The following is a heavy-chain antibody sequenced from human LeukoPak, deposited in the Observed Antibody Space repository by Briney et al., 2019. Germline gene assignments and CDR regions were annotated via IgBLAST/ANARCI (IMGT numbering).Heavy chain of an antibody. V-gene: IGHV3-30*04. CDR1: GFTFSSYA. CDR3: ARESGSRSYYYYMDV. CDR2: ISYDGSNK. D-gene: IGHD2-2*01. J-gene: IGHJ6*03. Sequence: PGGSLRLSCAASGFTFSSYAMHWVRQAPGKGLEWVAVISYDGSNKYYADSMKGRFTISRDNAKNSLYLQMNSLRAEDTAVYYCARESGSRSYYYYMDVWGKGTTVTVSS.